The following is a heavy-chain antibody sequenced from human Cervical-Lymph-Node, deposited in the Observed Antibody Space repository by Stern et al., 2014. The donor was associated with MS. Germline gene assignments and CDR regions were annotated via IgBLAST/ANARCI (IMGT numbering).Heavy chain of an antibody. Sequence: QVQLVESGGGLVKPGGSLRLSCAASGFTFSDLYMSWIRQAPGRGLGYVSYISGRGTIIFYADSVKGRFTVSRDNTKNSLFLQMNNLRAEDTAVYYCARHQEYQLVGGNFSYGMDVWGQGTTVTVS. CDR2: ISGRGTII. V-gene: IGHV3-11*01. CDR3: ARHQEYQLVGGNFSYGMDV. J-gene: IGHJ6*02. CDR1: GFTFSDLY. D-gene: IGHD2-2*01.